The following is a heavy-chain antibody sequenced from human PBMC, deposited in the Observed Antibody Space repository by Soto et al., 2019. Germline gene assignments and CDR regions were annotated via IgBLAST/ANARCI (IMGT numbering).Heavy chain of an antibody. D-gene: IGHD6-6*01. J-gene: IGHJ5*02. CDR2: ISGSGGST. V-gene: IGHV3-23*01. CDR1: GFTFSSYA. Sequence: PGGSLRLSCAASGFTFSSYAMSWVRQAPGKGLEWVSAISGSGGSTYYADSVKGRFTISRDNSKNTLYLQMNSLRAEDTAVYYCAKDSSYSSSLGWFDPWGQGTLVTVSS. CDR3: AKDSSYSSSLGWFDP.